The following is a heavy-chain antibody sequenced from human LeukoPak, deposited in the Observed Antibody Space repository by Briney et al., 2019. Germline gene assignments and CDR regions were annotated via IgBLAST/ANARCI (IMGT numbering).Heavy chain of an antibody. Sequence: GGSLRLSCAASGFTFSSFAMNWVRQAPGKGMEWVSLITNSGVTTHYADSVKGRFTISRDNSRSTLYLQLNSLRADDTALYYCAKARLYCSSGTCSDHPATLTGMDVWGQGTTVTVSS. CDR2: ITNSGVTT. J-gene: IGHJ6*02. D-gene: IGHD2-2*01. CDR1: GFTFSSFA. V-gene: IGHV3-23*01. CDR3: AKARLYCSSGTCSDHPATLTGMDV.